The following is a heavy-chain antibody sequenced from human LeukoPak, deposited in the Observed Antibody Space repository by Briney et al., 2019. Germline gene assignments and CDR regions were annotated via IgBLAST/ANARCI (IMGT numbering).Heavy chain of an antibody. CDR3: AKGATVTGYYLDL. CDR2: SSHDGTNR. Sequence: GGSLRLSCAASGFTLSSHGMHWVRQAPGKGLEWVAFSSHDGTNRYYADSMQGRFTISRDNSKNTLFLQMSSLEPEDTAVYYCAKGATVTGYYLDLWGLGTLVIISS. D-gene: IGHD4-17*01. CDR1: GFTLSSHG. J-gene: IGHJ4*02. V-gene: IGHV3-30*18.